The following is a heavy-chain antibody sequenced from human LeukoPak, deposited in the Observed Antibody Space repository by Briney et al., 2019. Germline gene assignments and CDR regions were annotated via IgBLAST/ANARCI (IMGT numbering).Heavy chain of an antibody. CDR3: ARGGSSGWRTPNDDY. CDR2: ISAYNDNT. CDR1: RYAFTSYG. Sequence: GASVKVSCKASRYAFTSYGISWVRQAPGQGLEWMGWISAYNDNTNYAQKFQGRVTMTTDTSTSTAYMELRSLRSDDTAVYYCARGGSSGWRTPNDDYWGQGTLVTVSS. J-gene: IGHJ4*02. V-gene: IGHV1-18*01. D-gene: IGHD6-19*01.